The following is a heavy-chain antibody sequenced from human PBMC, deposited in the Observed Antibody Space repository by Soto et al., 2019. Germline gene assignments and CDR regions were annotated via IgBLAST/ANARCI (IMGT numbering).Heavy chain of an antibody. J-gene: IGHJ4*02. CDR1: GGSFIGYY. V-gene: IGHV4-34*01. Sequence: XXTLSLTCAVYGGSFIGYYWSWIRQPPGXXXXXXXXXNXXXPTXXNPXXXXXXXLXXXKXXXQLYLKLRSVTAAETAVYYCARGYGRNFDFWGQGTLVTVS. CDR2: XNXXXPT. CDR3: ARGYGRNFDF. D-gene: IGHD3-10*01.